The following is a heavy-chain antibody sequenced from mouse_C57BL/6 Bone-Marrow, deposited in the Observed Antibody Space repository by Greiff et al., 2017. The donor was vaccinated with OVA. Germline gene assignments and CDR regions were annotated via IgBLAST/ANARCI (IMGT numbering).Heavy chain of an antibody. CDR1: GYTFTSYW. CDR3: ARGFDY. J-gene: IGHJ2*01. V-gene: IGHV1-69*01. CDR2: IDPSDSYT. Sequence: VQLQESGAELVMPGASVKLSCKASGYTFTSYWMHWVKQRPGQGREWIGEIDPSDSYTNYNQKFKGKSTLTVDKSSSTAYMQPSSLASEDSAVYYCARGFDYWGQGTTLTVTS.